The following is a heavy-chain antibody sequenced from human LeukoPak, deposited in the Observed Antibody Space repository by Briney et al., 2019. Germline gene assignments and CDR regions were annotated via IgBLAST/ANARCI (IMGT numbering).Heavy chain of an antibody. D-gene: IGHD3-3*01. V-gene: IGHV3-13*01. J-gene: IGHJ6*03. CDR2: IDTAGGT. CDR3: ARGSPWSYYYMDV. CDR1: GFDFSNFD. Sequence: GGSLRLSCTASGFDFSNFDFHWVRQLRGKGPEWVSHIDTAGGTYYPGSVKGRFTISRANAKKSLYLQMHNLRVGDTALYFCARGSPWSYYYMDVWGVGTAVSVS.